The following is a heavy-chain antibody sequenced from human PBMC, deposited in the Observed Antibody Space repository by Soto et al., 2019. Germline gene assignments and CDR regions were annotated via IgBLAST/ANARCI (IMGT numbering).Heavy chain of an antibody. CDR1: GFTFSSYA. CDR3: ASLQELRRGAASAGYYYGIDV. D-gene: IGHD6-13*01. Sequence: QVQLVESGGGVVQPGRSLRLSCAASGFTFSSYAMHWVRQAPGKGLEWVAVISYDGSNKYYGDSVKGRFTISRDNSKNTLELQMNSLRAEDTAVEYCASLQELRRGAASAGYYYGIDVWGQGTTVTVSS. CDR2: ISYDGSNK. V-gene: IGHV3-30-3*01. J-gene: IGHJ6*02.